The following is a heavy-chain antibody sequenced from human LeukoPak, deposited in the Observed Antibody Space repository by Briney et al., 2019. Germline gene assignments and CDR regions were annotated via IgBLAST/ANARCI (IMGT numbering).Heavy chain of an antibody. CDR2: ISSSSYI. CDR3: AKDYSKTSYYGSGTYYRPNWFDP. Sequence: GGSLRLSCAASGFTFSSYSMNWVRQAPGKGLEWVSSISSSSYIYYADSVKGRFTISRDNSKNTLYLQMNSLRAEDTAVYYCAKDYSKTSYYGSGTYYRPNWFDPWGQGTLVTVSS. V-gene: IGHV3-21*01. D-gene: IGHD3-10*01. J-gene: IGHJ5*02. CDR1: GFTFSSYS.